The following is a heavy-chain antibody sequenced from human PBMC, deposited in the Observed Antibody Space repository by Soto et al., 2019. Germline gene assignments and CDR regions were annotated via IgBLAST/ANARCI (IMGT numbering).Heavy chain of an antibody. CDR3: ARHGSNSLSLSSYYYYALDV. Sequence: QLQLQESGPGLVKPSETLSLTCTVSGGSISSNNYYWGWIRQPPGKGLEWIGSMDYSGSMYYSPSLKSRVTTSADTAKNQFSLKLSSVTAADTAVYYCARHGSNSLSLSSYYYYALDVWGQGTTVTVSS. J-gene: IGHJ6*02. CDR2: MDYSGSM. V-gene: IGHV4-39*01. CDR1: GGSISSNNYY. D-gene: IGHD5-18*01.